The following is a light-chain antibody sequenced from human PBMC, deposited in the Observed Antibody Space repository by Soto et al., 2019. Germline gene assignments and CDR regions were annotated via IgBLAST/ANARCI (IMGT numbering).Light chain of an antibody. CDR1: QSISSC. V-gene: IGKV1-5*03. CDR3: QQASVSPRT. CDR2: EAS. Sequence: IPVNKWPFALTASVGDRVTITCRASQSISSCLAWYQQKPGKAPNLLIYEASSLQSGVPSRFSGSGSETEFTLTISGLQADDVATYYCQQASVSPRTFGQGTKVAIK. J-gene: IGKJ1*01.